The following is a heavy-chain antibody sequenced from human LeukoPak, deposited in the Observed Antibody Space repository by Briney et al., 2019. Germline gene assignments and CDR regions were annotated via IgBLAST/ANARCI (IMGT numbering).Heavy chain of an antibody. Sequence: PSETLSLTCTVSDYSISSDYYWGWIRQPPGQGLEWIGEINHSGSTNYNPSLKSRVTISVDTSKNQLSLKLSSVTAADTAVYYCARGYYDFWSGSRGAFDIWGQGTMVTVSS. CDR1: DYSISSDYY. CDR2: INHSGST. V-gene: IGHV4-38-2*02. CDR3: ARGYYDFWSGSRGAFDI. D-gene: IGHD3-3*01. J-gene: IGHJ3*02.